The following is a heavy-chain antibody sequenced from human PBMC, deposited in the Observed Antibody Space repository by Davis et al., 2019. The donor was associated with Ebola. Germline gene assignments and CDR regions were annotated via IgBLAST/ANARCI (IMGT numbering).Heavy chain of an antibody. CDR3: ALGAYDFWSAFYY. J-gene: IGHJ4*02. V-gene: IGHV3-23*01. Sequence: GGSLRLSCATSGFTFSRYAMSWVRQAPGKGLEWVSGIGGGAGTTYYADSVKGRFTISRDNSQNTLYLQMNSLRADDTALYYCALGAYDFWSAFYYWGQGSLVTVSS. CDR2: IGGGAGTT. D-gene: IGHD3-3*01. CDR1: GFTFSRYA.